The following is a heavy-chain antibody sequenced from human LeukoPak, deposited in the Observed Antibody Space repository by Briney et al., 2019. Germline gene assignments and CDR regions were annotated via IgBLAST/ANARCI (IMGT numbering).Heavy chain of an antibody. D-gene: IGHD1-14*01. CDR3: ARYPRSRNNAFDI. J-gene: IGHJ3*02. Sequence: SETLSLTCAVYGGSFSGYYWSWIRQPPGKGLEWIGEINHSGSTNYNPSLKSRVTISVDTSKNQFSLKLSSVTAADTAVYYCARYPRSRNNAFDIWGQGTMVTVSS. V-gene: IGHV4-34*01. CDR1: GGSFSGYY. CDR2: INHSGST.